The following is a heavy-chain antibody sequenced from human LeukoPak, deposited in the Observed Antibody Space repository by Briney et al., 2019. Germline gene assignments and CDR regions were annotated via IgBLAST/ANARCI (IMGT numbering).Heavy chain of an antibody. CDR2: IIPIFGTA. CDR3: AGASLGYCTNGVCSAGAFDI. Sequence: GASVKVSCKASGGTFSSYAISWVRQAPGQGLEWMGGIIPIFGTANYAQKFQGRVTITTDESTSTAYMELSSLRSEDTAVYYCAGASLGYCTNGVCSAGAFDIWGQGTMVTVSS. J-gene: IGHJ3*02. V-gene: IGHV1-69*05. D-gene: IGHD2-8*01. CDR1: GGTFSSYA.